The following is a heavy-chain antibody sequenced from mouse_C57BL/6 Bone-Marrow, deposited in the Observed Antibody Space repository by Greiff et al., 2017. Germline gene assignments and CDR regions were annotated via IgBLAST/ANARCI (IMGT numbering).Heavy chain of an antibody. CDR3: ARSGDYLEYFDV. Sequence: QVQLQQSGPELVKPGASVKISCKASGYAFSSSWMNWVKQRPGKGLEWIGRIYPGDGDTNYNGKFKGKATLTADKSSSTAYMQLSSLTSEDSAVYFCARSGDYLEYFDVWGTGTTVTVSS. D-gene: IGHD2-4*01. J-gene: IGHJ1*03. CDR1: GYAFSSSW. CDR2: IYPGDGDT. V-gene: IGHV1-82*01.